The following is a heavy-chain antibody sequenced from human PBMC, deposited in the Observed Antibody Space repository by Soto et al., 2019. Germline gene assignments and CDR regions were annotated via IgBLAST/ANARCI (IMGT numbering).Heavy chain of an antibody. D-gene: IGHD1-26*01. CDR1: GYTFTGYY. J-gene: IGHJ5*02. V-gene: IGHV1-2*02. CDR2: INPNSGGT. Sequence: ASVKVSCKASGYTFTGYYMHWVRQAPGQGLEWMGWINPNSGGTNYAQKFQGRVTMTRDTSISTAYMELSRLRSDDTAVYYCARGGVSYFEVEDCFDPWRQRTLVTVSS. CDR3: ARGGVSYFEVEDCFDP.